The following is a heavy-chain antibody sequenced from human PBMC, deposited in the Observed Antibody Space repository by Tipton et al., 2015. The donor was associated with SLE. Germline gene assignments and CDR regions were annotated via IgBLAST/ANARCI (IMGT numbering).Heavy chain of an antibody. CDR1: AGSFSGYY. J-gene: IGHJ3*02. D-gene: IGHD5-18*01. Sequence: TLSLTCAVYAGSFSGYYWCWIRQPPGKGLEWIGYIYSSGTTYYNPSLKSRVSISVDTSKNQFSLKLSSVTAADTAVYYCASPMDTAMVDDAFDIWRQGTSVAVAS. V-gene: IGHV4-34*01. CDR2: IYSSGTT. CDR3: ASPMDTAMVDDAFDI.